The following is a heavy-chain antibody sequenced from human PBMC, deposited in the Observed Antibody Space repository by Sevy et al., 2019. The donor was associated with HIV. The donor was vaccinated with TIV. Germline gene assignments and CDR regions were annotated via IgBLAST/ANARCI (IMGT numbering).Heavy chain of an antibody. J-gene: IGHJ4*02. V-gene: IGHV3-23*01. CDR2: FSFGCGRI. CDR1: GFTFAKYS. Sequence: GGSLRLSCAASGFTFAKYSMSWVRQAPGKGLEWVSTFSFGCGRINYADSVKGRFTISRDDSKNTLFLQMNSLRAEAMATYFSAREGCTQPHDYWGQGTLVTVSS. D-gene: IGHD2-8*01. CDR3: AREGCTQPHDY.